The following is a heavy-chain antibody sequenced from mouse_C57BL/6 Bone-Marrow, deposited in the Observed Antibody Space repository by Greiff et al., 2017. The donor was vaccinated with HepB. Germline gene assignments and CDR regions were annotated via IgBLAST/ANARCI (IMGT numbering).Heavy chain of an antibody. D-gene: IGHD2-4*01. CDR3: ARKSFYDYDVSWFAY. Sequence: QVQLQQSGPGLVQPSQSLSITCTVSGFSLTSYGVHWVRQSPGKGLEWLGVIWSGGSTDYNAAFISRLSISKDNSKSQVFFKMNSLQADDTAIYYYARKSFYDYDVSWFAYWGQGTLVTVSA. V-gene: IGHV2-2*01. CDR2: IWSGGST. CDR1: GFSLTSYG. J-gene: IGHJ3*01.